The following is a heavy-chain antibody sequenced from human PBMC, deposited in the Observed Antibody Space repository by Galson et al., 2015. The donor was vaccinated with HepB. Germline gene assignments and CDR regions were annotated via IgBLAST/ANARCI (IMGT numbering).Heavy chain of an antibody. Sequence: SLRLSCAASGFTFSSYAMSWVRQAPRKGLEWVSAISGSGGSTYYADSVKGRFTISRDNSKNTLYLQMNSLRAEDTAVYYFAKDEGLLWFGELSYCMDVWGQGTTVTVSS. CDR1: GFTFSSYA. D-gene: IGHD3-10*01. CDR3: AKDEGLLWFGELSYCMDV. J-gene: IGHJ6*02. CDR2: ISGSGGST. V-gene: IGHV3-23*01.